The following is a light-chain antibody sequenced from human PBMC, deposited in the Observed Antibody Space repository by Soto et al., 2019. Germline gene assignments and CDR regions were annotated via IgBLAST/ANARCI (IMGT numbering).Light chain of an antibody. J-gene: IGKJ1*01. CDR2: DAS. CDR3: QQYNSYSQT. Sequence: DSQMTQSPSTLSASVGDRVTITCRASQSISSWLAWYQQKPGKAPKXXIYDASSLESGVPSRFSGSGSGTEFTLTISSLQPDDFATYYCQQYNSYSQTFGQGTKVDIK. CDR1: QSISSW. V-gene: IGKV1-5*01.